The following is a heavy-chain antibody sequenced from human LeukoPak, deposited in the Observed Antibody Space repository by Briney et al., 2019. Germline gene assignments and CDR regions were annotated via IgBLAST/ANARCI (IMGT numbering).Heavy chain of an antibody. J-gene: IGHJ4*02. CDR3: ARVNRAGSGSYAAGY. Sequence: SQTLSLTCAVSGGSISSGGYSWSWIRQPPGKGLEWIGYIYHSGSTYYNPSLKSRVTISVDRSKNQFSLKLSSVTAADTAVYYCARVNRAGSGSYAAGYWGQGTLVTVSS. D-gene: IGHD1-26*01. CDR1: GGSISSGGYS. V-gene: IGHV4-30-2*01. CDR2: IYHSGST.